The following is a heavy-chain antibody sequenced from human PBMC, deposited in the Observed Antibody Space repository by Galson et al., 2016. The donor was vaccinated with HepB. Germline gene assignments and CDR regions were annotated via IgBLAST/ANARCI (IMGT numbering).Heavy chain of an antibody. CDR3: ARARSGSYLWWFGS. CDR2: INPDGTFI. D-gene: IGHD1-26*01. J-gene: IGHJ5*01. CDR1: GFTFSSYS. V-gene: IGHV3-21*01. Sequence: SLRLSCAASGFTFSSYSINWVRRAPEKGLEWVSTINPDGTFIQYGDSVKGRFTISRDNAKNSVYLQMNSLRADETAVYYCARARSGSYLWWFGSWGQGTLVTVSS.